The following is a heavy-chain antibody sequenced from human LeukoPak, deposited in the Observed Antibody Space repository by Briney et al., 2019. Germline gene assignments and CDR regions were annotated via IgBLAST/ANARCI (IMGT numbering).Heavy chain of an antibody. J-gene: IGHJ4*02. CDR3: ARGSSTSCWALGY. CDR1: GGSISSYY. Sequence: SETLSLTCTVSGGSISSYYWSWIRQPPGKGLEWIGYIYYSGSTNYNPSLKSRVTISVDTSKNQFSLKLSSVTAADTAVYYCARGSSTSCWALGYWGQGTLVTVSS. D-gene: IGHD2-2*01. V-gene: IGHV4-59*01. CDR2: IYYSGST.